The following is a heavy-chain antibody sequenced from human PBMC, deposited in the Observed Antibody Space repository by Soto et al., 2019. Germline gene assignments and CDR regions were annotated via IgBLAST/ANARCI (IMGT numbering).Heavy chain of an antibody. CDR3: ARDRGVVPAAMPSDY. J-gene: IGHJ4*02. D-gene: IGHD2-2*01. Sequence: GASVKVSCKASGYTLTSCAMHWVRQATGQRLEWMGWINAGNGNTKYSQKFQGRVTITRDTSASTAYMELSSLRSEDTAVYYCARDRGVVPAAMPSDYWGQGTLVTVSS. CDR1: GYTLTSCA. V-gene: IGHV1-3*01. CDR2: INAGNGNT.